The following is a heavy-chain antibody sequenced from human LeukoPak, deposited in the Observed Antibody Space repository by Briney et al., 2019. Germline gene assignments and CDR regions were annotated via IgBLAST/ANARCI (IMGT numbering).Heavy chain of an antibody. CDR1: GFTFSSYS. V-gene: IGHV3-48*01. Sequence: GGSLRLSCAASGFTFSSYSMNWVRQAPGKGLEWVSYISSSSSTIYYADSVKGRFTISRDNTKNSLYLQMNSLRAEDTAVYYCARDNWNNKFDYWGQGTLVTVSS. CDR2: ISSSSSTI. D-gene: IGHD1/OR15-1a*01. J-gene: IGHJ4*02. CDR3: ARDNWNNKFDY.